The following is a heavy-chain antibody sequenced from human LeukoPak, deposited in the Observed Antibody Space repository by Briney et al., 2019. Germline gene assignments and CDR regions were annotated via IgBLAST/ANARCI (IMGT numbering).Heavy chain of an antibody. CDR2: ISAYNGNT. V-gene: IGHV1-18*01. J-gene: IGHJ4*02. Sequence: ASVKVSCKASGYTFTSYGISWVRQAPGQGLEWMGWISAYNGNTNYAQKLQGRVTMTTDTSTSTAYMELRSLRSDDTAVYYCARTTWVQLERRLVVSRNYFDYWGQGTLVTVSS. CDR1: GYTFTSYG. CDR3: ARTTWVQLERRLVVSRNYFDY. D-gene: IGHD1-1*01.